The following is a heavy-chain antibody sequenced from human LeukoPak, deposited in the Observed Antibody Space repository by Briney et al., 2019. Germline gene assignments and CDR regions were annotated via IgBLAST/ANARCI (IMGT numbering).Heavy chain of an antibody. CDR3: ASLIPGTYYYDSSGYYFDY. J-gene: IGHJ4*02. V-gene: IGHV4-39*01. D-gene: IGHD3-22*01. CDR1: GGSISSSSYY. CDR2: IYYSGST. Sequence: SETLSLTCTVSGGSISSSSYYWGWIRQPPGKGLEWIGSIYYSGSTYYNPSLKSRVTISVDTSKNQFSLKLSSVTAADTAVYYCASLIPGTYYYDSSGYYFDYWGQGTLVTVSS.